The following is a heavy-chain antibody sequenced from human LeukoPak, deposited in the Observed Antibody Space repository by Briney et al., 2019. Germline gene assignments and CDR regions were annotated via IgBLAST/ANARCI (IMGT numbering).Heavy chain of an antibody. CDR3: ARVDSWSSIDS. J-gene: IGHJ4*02. Sequence: PSETLSLTCAVYGESFSDYYWSWIRQSPEKGLEWIGEINHSGSTNYNPSLKSRVTISVDTSKSQSSLKLNSIIAADTAVYYCARVDSWSSIDSWGQGTLVAVSS. D-gene: IGHD6-6*01. CDR2: INHSGST. V-gene: IGHV4-34*01. CDR1: GESFSDYY.